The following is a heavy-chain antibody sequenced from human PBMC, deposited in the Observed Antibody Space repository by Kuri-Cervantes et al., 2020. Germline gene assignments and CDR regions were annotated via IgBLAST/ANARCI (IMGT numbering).Heavy chain of an antibody. V-gene: IGHV1-46*01. CDR3: ARAQWLKGVGDY. D-gene: IGHD6-19*01. CDR1: GHTFTSYY. J-gene: IGHJ4*02. CDR2: INPSGGST. Sequence: ASVKVSCKASGHTFTSYYMHWVRQAPGQGLEWMGIINPSGGSTSYAQKFQGRVTMTRDTSTSTVYVELSSLRSEDTAVYYCARAQWLKGVGDYWGQGTLVTVSS.